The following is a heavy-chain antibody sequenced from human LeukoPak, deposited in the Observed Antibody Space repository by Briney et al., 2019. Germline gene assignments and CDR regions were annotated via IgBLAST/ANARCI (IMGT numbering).Heavy chain of an antibody. V-gene: IGHV3-23*01. J-gene: IGHJ4*02. Sequence: GGSLRLSCAASGFTFSNYAMSWVRQAPGKGLEWVSVISGSEGSTCYADSVKGRFTISRDNSKNTLYLQMDSLRAEDTALYYCAKDPAVAGTATYFDYWGQGTLVTVSS. D-gene: IGHD6-19*01. CDR3: AKDPAVAGTATYFDY. CDR2: ISGSEGST. CDR1: GFTFSNYA.